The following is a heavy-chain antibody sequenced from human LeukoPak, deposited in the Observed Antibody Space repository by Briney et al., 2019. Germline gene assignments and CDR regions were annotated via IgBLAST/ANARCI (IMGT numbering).Heavy chain of an antibody. V-gene: IGHV4-61*02. D-gene: IGHD3-10*01. J-gene: IGHJ5*02. CDR3: ARSLWFGEDDVPPWFDP. CDR1: GGSISSGSYY. Sequence: PSETLSLTCTVSGGSISSGSYYWSWIRQPAGKGLEWIGRIYTSGSTNYNPSLKSRVTISVDTSKNQFSLKLSSVTAADTAVYYCARSLWFGEDDVPPWFDPWGQGTLVTVSS. CDR2: IYTSGST.